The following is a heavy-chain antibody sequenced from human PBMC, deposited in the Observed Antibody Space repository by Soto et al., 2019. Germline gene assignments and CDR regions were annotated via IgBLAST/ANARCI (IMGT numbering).Heavy chain of an antibody. Sequence: EVQLVESGGGLVQPGGSLRLSCTASGFIVRDTYVNWVRQAPGKGLEWVSVISNRGDTHYADSVRGRFSLSRDISDNTLHLQMNILRVEDTAVYYCAREPRYCRGGSCSITGDAYDIWGQGTMVTVSS. CDR1: GFIVRDTY. V-gene: IGHV3-66*01. D-gene: IGHD2-15*01. J-gene: IGHJ3*02. CDR3: AREPRYCRGGSCSITGDAYDI. CDR2: ISNRGDT.